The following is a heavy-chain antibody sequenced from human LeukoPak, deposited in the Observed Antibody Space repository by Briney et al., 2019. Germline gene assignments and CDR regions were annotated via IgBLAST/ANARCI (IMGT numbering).Heavy chain of an antibody. D-gene: IGHD3-16*01. CDR2: IHSAGSA. CDR3: ARHSYTLADY. J-gene: IGHJ4*02. CDR1: GFTFSSYA. Sequence: PGGSLRLSCAASGFTFSSYAMHWVRQAPGEGLQWVSVIHSAGSAYYADSVKGRFTISRDNSKNTLYLQMNSLRADDTAVYYCARHSYTLADYWGQGTLVTVSS. V-gene: IGHV3-53*01.